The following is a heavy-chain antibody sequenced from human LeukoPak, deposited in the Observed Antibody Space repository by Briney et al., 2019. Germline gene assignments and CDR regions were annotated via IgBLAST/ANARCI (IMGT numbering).Heavy chain of an antibody. CDR1: NYSLSSPNY. D-gene: IGHD6-13*01. CDR2: IHHRGTT. V-gene: IGHV4-38-2*02. J-gene: IGHJ2*01. CDR3: ARVSGTISWESLWYFDL. Sequence: SETLSLTCSVSNYSLSSPNYWGWIRQPPGKGLEWIGTIHHRGTTYFNPSLRTRLAISLESSKNQFSPSLSSVTAADTAIYYCARVSGTISWESLWYFDLWGRGTRVTVSS.